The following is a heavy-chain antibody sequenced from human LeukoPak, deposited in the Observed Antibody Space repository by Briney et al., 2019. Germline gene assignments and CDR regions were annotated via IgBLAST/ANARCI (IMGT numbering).Heavy chain of an antibody. CDR3: ARLKTYYYDSSGPTD. J-gene: IGHJ4*02. D-gene: IGHD3-22*01. Sequence: SVKVSCKASGGTFSSYAISWVRQAPGQGLEWMGGLIPIFGTANYAQKFQGRVTITTDESTSTAYMELSSLRSEDTAVYYCARLKTYYYDSSGPTDWGQGTLVTVSS. CDR2: LIPIFGTA. CDR1: GGTFSSYA. V-gene: IGHV1-69*05.